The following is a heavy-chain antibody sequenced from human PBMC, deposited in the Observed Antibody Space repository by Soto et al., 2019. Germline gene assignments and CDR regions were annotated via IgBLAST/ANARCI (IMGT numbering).Heavy chain of an antibody. V-gene: IGHV3-9*03. Sequence: EVQLVESGGGLVQPGRSLRLSCAASGFTFDDYALDWVRQAPGKGLEWVSGISWNSGSIVYADSVKGRFTISRDNTKNSLYLQMNSLRVEDMAFYFCARVVAIGYDSSQFYFDSWGQGTLVTVSS. J-gene: IGHJ4*02. CDR1: GFTFDDYA. D-gene: IGHD5-12*01. CDR2: ISWNSGSI. CDR3: ARVVAIGYDSSQFYFDS.